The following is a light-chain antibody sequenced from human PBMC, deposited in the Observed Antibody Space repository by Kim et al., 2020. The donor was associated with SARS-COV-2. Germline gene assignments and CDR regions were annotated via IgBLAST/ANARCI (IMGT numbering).Light chain of an antibody. J-gene: IGLJ3*02. V-gene: IGLV3-1*01. Sequence: ASPGQTSSITCSGDKLGDKYACWYQQKPGQSPVLVIYQDSKRPSGIPERFSGSNSGNTATLTISGTQAMDEADYYCQAWDSSTAVFGGGTQLTVL. CDR3: QAWDSSTAV. CDR1: KLGDKY. CDR2: QDS.